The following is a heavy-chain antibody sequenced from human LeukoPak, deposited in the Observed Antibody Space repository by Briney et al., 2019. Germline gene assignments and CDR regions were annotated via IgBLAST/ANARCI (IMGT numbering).Heavy chain of an antibody. Sequence: PSETLSLTCTVSGGSISSSSYYWGWFRQPPGKGLEWIGNIYDGGSTHYNPSLKSRLTMSVDTSKNHFSLRLNSVTAADTAIYYCATHRRPGSGGYENAFEIWGQGTMVTVSS. V-gene: IGHV4-39*01. J-gene: IGHJ3*02. D-gene: IGHD5-12*01. CDR3: ATHRRPGSGGYENAFEI. CDR2: IYDGGST. CDR1: GGSISSSSYY.